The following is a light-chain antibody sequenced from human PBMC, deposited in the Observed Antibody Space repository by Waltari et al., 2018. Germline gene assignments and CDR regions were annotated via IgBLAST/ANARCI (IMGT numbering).Light chain of an antibody. CDR1: QSVSSN. CDR2: GAS. Sequence: EIVMTQSPATLSVSPGERAPLSCRASQSVSSNLAWYQQKPGQAPRLLIYGASTRATGIPDRFSGSGSGTEFTLTISSLQSEDFAVYYCQQYNTWPTFGQGTKVEI. CDR3: QQYNTWPT. J-gene: IGKJ1*01. V-gene: IGKV3-15*01.